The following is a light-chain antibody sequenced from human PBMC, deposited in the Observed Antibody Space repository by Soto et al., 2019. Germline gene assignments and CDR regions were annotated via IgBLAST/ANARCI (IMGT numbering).Light chain of an antibody. CDR1: SSDVGGYNY. J-gene: IGLJ1*01. Sequence: QSVLTQPASVSGSPGQSITISCTGTSSDVGGYNYVSWYQQHPGKAPKLMIYEVSNRPSGVSNRFSGSKSGSTASLTISGLQAEDEADYYCSSYTGSVTRVFGTGTKLTV. CDR2: EVS. V-gene: IGLV2-14*01. CDR3: SSYTGSVTRV.